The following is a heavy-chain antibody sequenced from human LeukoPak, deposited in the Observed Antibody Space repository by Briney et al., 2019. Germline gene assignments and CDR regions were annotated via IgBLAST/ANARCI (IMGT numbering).Heavy chain of an antibody. Sequence: SETLSLTCTVSGGSISSGDYYWSWLRQPPGKGLEWIGYVFYSGSTYYNPSLTSRVTISVDTSKNQFSLKLSSVTAADTAVYYCASPRYTSSWYYFDYWGQGTLVTVSS. V-gene: IGHV4-30-4*08. CDR3: ASPRYTSSWYYFDY. CDR2: VFYSGST. J-gene: IGHJ4*02. D-gene: IGHD6-13*01. CDR1: GGSISSGDYY.